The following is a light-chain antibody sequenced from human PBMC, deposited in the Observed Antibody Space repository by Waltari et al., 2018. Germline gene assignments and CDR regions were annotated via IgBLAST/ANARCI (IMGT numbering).Light chain of an antibody. J-gene: IGKJ2*01. CDR1: QSVSSY. CDR2: DAS. CDR3: QQRSNWPPVYT. V-gene: IGKV3-11*01. Sequence: EIVLTQSPATLPLSPGDRATLSCRASQSVSSYLAWYQQKPGQAPRLLIYDASNRATGIPARFSGSGSGTDFTLTISSLEPEDFAVYYCQQRSNWPPVYTFGQGTKLEIK.